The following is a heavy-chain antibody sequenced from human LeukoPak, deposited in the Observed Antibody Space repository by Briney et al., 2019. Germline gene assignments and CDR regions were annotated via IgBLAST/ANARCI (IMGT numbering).Heavy chain of an antibody. D-gene: IGHD2-8*01. V-gene: IGHV3-9*01. CDR2: ISWNSGTK. J-gene: IGHJ6*02. CDR3: AVLHYYAMDV. CDR1: GFTFDDYA. Sequence: GRSLRLSCAASGFTFDDYAMHWVRHAPGKGLEWVSGISWNSGTKGYADSVKGRFTISRDNAKNSLYLQMNSLRGEDAALYYCAVLHYYAMDVWAKGPRSPSP.